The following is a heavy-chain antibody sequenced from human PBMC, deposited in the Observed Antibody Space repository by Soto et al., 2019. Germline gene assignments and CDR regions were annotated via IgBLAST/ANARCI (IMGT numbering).Heavy chain of an antibody. V-gene: IGHV3-23*01. CDR3: AKRTQNSDDSIVFWYFDL. D-gene: IGHD4-17*01. Sequence: EVQLLESGGGLVQPGGSLRLSCAASGFTFSNYAMTWVRQAPGKGLEWVSAISVSGGSTYYADSVKGRFTISRDNSKNTVYLQMNSLRAEDTAVYYCAKRTQNSDDSIVFWYFDLWGRGTLVTVSS. J-gene: IGHJ2*01. CDR2: ISVSGGST. CDR1: GFTFSNYA.